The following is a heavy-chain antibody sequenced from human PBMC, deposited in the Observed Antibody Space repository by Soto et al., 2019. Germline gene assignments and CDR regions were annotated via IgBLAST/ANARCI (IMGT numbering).Heavy chain of an antibody. CDR3: TAGSPFYY. V-gene: IGHV3-15*01. CDR2: IKGKPDGGAT. CDR1: GFTFNTAW. Sequence: PGGSLRLSCAASGFTFNTAWLTWVRQAPGKGLEWVGRIKGKPDGGATDYAALVEGRFMISRDDSQNTVFLQMNSLKTDDTAVYYCTAGSPFYYWGPGTLVTVSS. J-gene: IGHJ4*02.